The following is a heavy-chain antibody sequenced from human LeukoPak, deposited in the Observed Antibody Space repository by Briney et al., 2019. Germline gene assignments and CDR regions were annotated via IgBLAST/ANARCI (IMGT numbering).Heavy chain of an antibody. CDR2: VYYSGST. Sequence: SETLSLTCTVSGGSVSSGSYYWSWIRQPPGKGLEWIGYVYYSGSTNYNPSLKSRVTISVDTSKNQFSLKLSSVTAADTAVYYCARAWDAFDIWGQGTMVTVSS. CDR1: GGSVSSGSYY. V-gene: IGHV4-61*01. J-gene: IGHJ3*02. CDR3: ARAWDAFDI.